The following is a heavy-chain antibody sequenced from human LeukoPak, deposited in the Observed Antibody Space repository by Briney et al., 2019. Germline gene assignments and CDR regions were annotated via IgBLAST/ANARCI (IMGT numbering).Heavy chain of an antibody. CDR3: AKDFSSGYLGDGFDI. CDR2: IGNSGHST. CDR1: GFTFSDYA. J-gene: IGHJ3*02. Sequence: PGGSLRLSCAASGFTFSDYAMSLVRQATGKGLEWVSGIGNSGHSTYYADSVKGRFTISRDNSRNTLYLQMNSLRVEDTALFYCAKDFSSGYLGDGFDIWGQGTMVTVSA. V-gene: IGHV3-23*01. D-gene: IGHD3-22*01.